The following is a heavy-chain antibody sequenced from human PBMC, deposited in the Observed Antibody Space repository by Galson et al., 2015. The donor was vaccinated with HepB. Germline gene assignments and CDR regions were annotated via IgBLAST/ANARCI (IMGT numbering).Heavy chain of an antibody. D-gene: IGHD2-8*02. CDR3: ARGGHDCTGGVCYSVNYYYYMDV. V-gene: IGHV1-69*10. Sequence: SVKVSCKASGCTFSSYAISWVRQAPGQGPEWMGGIIPSLGITNYAQKFQGRVTMTADKSTSTAYMELSSLRSEDTAVYYCARGGHDCTGGVCYSVNYYYYMDVWGKGTTVTVSS. J-gene: IGHJ6*03. CDR1: GCTFSSYA. CDR2: IIPSLGIT.